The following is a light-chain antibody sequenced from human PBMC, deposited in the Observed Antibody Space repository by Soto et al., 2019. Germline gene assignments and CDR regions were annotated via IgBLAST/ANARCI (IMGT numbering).Light chain of an antibody. CDR3: QQRTTWPT. V-gene: IGKV3-11*01. CDR1: QSVTSS. J-gene: IGKJ4*01. Sequence: EIVLTQSPATLSLSPGDRATLSCRASQSVTSSLAWFQQKPGQAPRLLIYDVSRRATAIPARFSGSGSGTDCTLSIRSLEPEDFAVYYCQQRTTWPTFGGGTQVEIK. CDR2: DVS.